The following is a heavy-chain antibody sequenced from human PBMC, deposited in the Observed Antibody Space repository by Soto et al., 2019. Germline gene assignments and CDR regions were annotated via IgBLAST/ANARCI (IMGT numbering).Heavy chain of an antibody. V-gene: IGHV3-48*03. J-gene: IGHJ4*02. D-gene: IGHD3-9*01. CDR1: GFTFSSYE. CDR2: ISSSGSTI. CDR3: ARVLTRGGISDFDY. Sequence: LSLTCAASGFTFSSYEMNWVRQAPGKGLEWVSYISSSGSTIYYADSVKGRFTISRDNAKNSLYLQMNSLRAEDTAVYYCARVLTRGGISDFDYWGQGTLVTVSS.